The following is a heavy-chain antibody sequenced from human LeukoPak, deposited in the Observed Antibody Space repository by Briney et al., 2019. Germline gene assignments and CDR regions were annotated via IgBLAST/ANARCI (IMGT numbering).Heavy chain of an antibody. Sequence: SETLSLTCTVSGGSISSYYWSWIRQPPGKGLEWIGEINHSGSTNYNPSLKSRVTISVDTSKNQFSLKLSSVTAADTAVYYCARAHRVSGRNYFDYWGQGTLVTVSS. J-gene: IGHJ4*02. CDR3: ARAHRVSGRNYFDY. CDR2: INHSGST. V-gene: IGHV4-34*01. D-gene: IGHD1-26*01. CDR1: GGSISSYY.